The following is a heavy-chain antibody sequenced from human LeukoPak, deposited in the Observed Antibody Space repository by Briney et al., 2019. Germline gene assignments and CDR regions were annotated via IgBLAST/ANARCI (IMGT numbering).Heavy chain of an antibody. CDR2: IQHDGKNK. J-gene: IGHJ3*02. CDR1: GFTFSNYG. CDR3: STVAPDDGFDI. Sequence: PGGSLRLSCAASGFTFSNYGIHWVRQPPGKGLEWVAFIQHDGKNKFYLDSVKGQFTISRDNSKNTLHLQIYSLRPEDTALYYCSTVAPDDGFDIWGQGTMVTVSS. D-gene: IGHD4-23*01. V-gene: IGHV3-30*02.